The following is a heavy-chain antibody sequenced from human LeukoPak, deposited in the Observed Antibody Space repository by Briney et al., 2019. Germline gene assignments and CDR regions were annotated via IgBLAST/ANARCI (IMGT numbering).Heavy chain of an antibody. CDR1: GVSISGYY. CDR2: IYYSGST. J-gene: IGHJ6*02. D-gene: IGHD6-13*01. Sequence: SETLSLTCTVSGVSISGYYWGWIGQPPGKGREGIGIIYYSGSTNYNPSLKSRVTISVDKSKNQFSLKLSSVTAADTAVYYWEVDTQQLGNYYYAMDVWGQGTTVTVSS. CDR3: EVDTQQLGNYYYAMDV. V-gene: IGHV4-59*12.